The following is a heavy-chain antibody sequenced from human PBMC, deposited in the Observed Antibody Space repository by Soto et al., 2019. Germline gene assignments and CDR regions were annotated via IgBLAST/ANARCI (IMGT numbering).Heavy chain of an antibody. Sequence: QVQLVQSGAEVKKPGSSVKVSCKAYGGTFSSYAISWVRQAPGQGLEWMGGIIPIFGTANYAQKFQGRVTITADKSTSTAYMELSSLRSEDTAVYYCACDYVDIVATIMDYWGQGTLVTVSS. CDR3: ACDYVDIVATIMDY. CDR2: IIPIFGTA. D-gene: IGHD5-12*01. J-gene: IGHJ4*02. CDR1: GGTFSSYA. V-gene: IGHV1-69*06.